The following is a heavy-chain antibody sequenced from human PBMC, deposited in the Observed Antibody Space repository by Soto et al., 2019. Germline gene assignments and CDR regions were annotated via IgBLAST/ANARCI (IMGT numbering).Heavy chain of an antibody. J-gene: IGHJ5*02. CDR1: GDSISSYY. Sequence: SETLSLTCTVSGDSISSYYCSWIRQPPGEGLEWIGFIFYSGSTTYSPSLKSRVAISLDTSKNQFSLSLSSVTAADTAVYYCARGRGYSYGLDPWGQGTLVTVSS. D-gene: IGHD5-18*01. CDR3: ARGRGYSYGLDP. CDR2: IFYSGST. V-gene: IGHV4-59*08.